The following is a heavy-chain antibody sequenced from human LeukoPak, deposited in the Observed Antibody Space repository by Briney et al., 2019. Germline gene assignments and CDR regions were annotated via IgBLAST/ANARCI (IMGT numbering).Heavy chain of an antibody. CDR3: ARDSGIAGYYFDY. CDR1: GFNFSTYA. D-gene: IGHD6-13*01. CDR2: ISGSGESA. V-gene: IGHV3-23*01. J-gene: IGHJ4*02. Sequence: GGSLRLSCAASGFNFSTYAMSWVRQAPGKGLEWVSGISGSGESAYYADSVKGRFTVYRDNAKNSLYLQMDSLTAEDTAVYYCARDSGIAGYYFDYWGQGSLVTVSS.